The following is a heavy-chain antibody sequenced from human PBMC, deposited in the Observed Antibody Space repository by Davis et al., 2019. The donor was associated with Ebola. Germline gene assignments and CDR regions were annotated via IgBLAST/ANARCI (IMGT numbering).Heavy chain of an antibody. D-gene: IGHD6-19*01. CDR2: INSDGSST. V-gene: IGHV3-74*01. J-gene: IGHJ4*02. Sequence: HTGKSLKISCAASGFTFSSYWMHWVRQAPGKGLVWVSRINSDGSSTSYADSVKGRFTISRDNTKNTLYLQMNSLRAEDTAVYYCARDSSGWWASFGYWGQGTLVTVSS. CDR3: ARDSSGWWASFGY. CDR1: GFTFSSYW.